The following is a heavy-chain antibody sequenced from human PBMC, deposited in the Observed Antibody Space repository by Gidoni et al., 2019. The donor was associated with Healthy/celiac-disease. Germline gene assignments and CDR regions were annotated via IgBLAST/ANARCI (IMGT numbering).Heavy chain of an antibody. CDR2: INPNSGGT. J-gene: IGHJ6*02. CDR1: GYTFTGYY. Sequence: QVQLVQSGAEVKKPGASVKVSCKASGYTFTGYYMHWVRQAPGQGLEWMGWINPNSGGTNYAQKFQGRVTMTRDTSISTAYMELSRLRSDDTAVYYCARERGWTIFGVVIMERPDYYYYGMDVWGQGTTVTVSS. CDR3: ARERGWTIFGVVIMERPDYYYYGMDV. D-gene: IGHD3-3*01. V-gene: IGHV1-2*02.